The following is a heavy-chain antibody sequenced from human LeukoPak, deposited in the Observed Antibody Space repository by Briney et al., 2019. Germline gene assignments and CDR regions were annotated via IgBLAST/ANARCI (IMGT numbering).Heavy chain of an antibody. J-gene: IGHJ4*02. Sequence: SQTLSLTCAVYGGSFSGYYWSWIRQPPGKGLEWIGEINHSGSTNYNPSLKSRVTISVDTSKNQFSLKLSSVTAADTAVHYCARGAHHDYWAREPWSPSPQ. CDR1: GGSFSGYY. CDR3: ARGAHHDY. V-gene: IGHV4-34*01. CDR2: INHSGST.